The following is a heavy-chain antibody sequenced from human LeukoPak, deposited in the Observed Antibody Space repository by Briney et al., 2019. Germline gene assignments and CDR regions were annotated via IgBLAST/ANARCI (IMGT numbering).Heavy chain of an antibody. CDR1: GYTFTSYY. Sequence: ASVKVSCKASGYTFTSYYMHWVRQAPGQGLEWMGIINPSGGSTSYAQKFQGRVTMTRDTSTSTVYMELSSLRSEDTAVYYCASGLGLPNCSSTSCPLELPGYWGQGTLVTVSS. V-gene: IGHV1-46*01. CDR2: INPSGGST. CDR3: ASGLGLPNCSSTSCPLELPGY. J-gene: IGHJ4*02. D-gene: IGHD2-2*01.